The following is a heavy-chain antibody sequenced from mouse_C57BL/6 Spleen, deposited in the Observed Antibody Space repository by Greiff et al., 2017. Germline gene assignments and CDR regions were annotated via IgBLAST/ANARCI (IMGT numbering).Heavy chain of an antibody. J-gene: IGHJ1*03. CDR2: IYPGDGDT. V-gene: IGHV1-82*01. Sequence: QVQLKQSGPELVKPGASVKISCKASGYAFSSSWMNWVKQRPGKGLEWIGRIYPGDGDTNYNGKFKGKATLTADKSSSTAYMQLSSLTSEDSAVYFCARGYYGNGWYFDVWGTGTTVTVSS. D-gene: IGHD2-1*01. CDR3: ARGYYGNGWYFDV. CDR1: GYAFSSSW.